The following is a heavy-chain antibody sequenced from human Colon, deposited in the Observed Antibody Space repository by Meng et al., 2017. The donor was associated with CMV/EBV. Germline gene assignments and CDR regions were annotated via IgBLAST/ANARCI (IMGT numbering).Heavy chain of an antibody. D-gene: IGHD6-13*01. CDR3: VRSAAAGTQYFAY. V-gene: IGHV3-30*02. J-gene: IGHJ4*02. Sequence: GESLKISCAASGFSLAASNMHWVRQAPGKGLDWVAYDGNGNDYANSVRGRFTVSRDNFKNILYLQMNNLGAEDTAVYYCVRSAAAGTQYFAYRGQGTLVTVSS. CDR2: DGNGN. CDR1: GFSLAASN.